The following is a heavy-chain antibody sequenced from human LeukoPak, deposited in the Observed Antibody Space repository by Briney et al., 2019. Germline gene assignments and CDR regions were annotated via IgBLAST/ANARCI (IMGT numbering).Heavy chain of an antibody. CDR1: GFTFSSYS. Sequence: GGSLRLSCAASGFTFSSYSMNWVRQAPGKGLEWVSSISSRSSYIYYADSVKGRFTISRDNAKNSLYLQMNSLRVEDTAVYHCARGGLYGYDVFDYWGQGTLVTVSS. CDR3: ARGGLYGYDVFDY. D-gene: IGHD5-12*01. V-gene: IGHV3-21*01. CDR2: ISSRSSYI. J-gene: IGHJ4*02.